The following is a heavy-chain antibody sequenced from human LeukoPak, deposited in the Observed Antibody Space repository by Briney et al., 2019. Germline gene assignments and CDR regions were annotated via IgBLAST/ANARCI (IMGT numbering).Heavy chain of an antibody. CDR1: GFTFSSYE. D-gene: IGHD3-16*01. CDR3: ARDTSYVTSLFDY. CDR2: ISSSGSTI. V-gene: IGHV3-48*03. J-gene: IGHJ4*02. Sequence: PGGSLRLSCAASGFTFSSYEMNWVRQAPGKGLEWVSYISSSGSTIYYADSVKGRFTISRDNAKNSLYLQMSSLRAEDTAVYYCARDTSYVTSLFDYWGQGTLVTVSS.